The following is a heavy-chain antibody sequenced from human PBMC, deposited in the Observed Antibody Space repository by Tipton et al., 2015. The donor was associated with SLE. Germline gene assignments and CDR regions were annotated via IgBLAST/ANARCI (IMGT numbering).Heavy chain of an antibody. D-gene: IGHD2/OR15-2a*01. CDR3: VRETTDNIESPDYYMDV. J-gene: IGHJ6*03. Sequence: SLRLSCVGSAVTFSNYGMHWVRQAPGKGLEWVAVISYDGSNKDYTDSVKGRFTISRDNSKNTLSLQLNSVRDEDTAVYYCVRETTDNIESPDYYMDVWGTGTTVIVSS. V-gene: IGHV3-30*03. CDR1: AVTFSNYG. CDR2: ISYDGSNK.